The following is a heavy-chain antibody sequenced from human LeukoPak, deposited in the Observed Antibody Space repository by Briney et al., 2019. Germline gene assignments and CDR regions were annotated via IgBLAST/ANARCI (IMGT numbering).Heavy chain of an antibody. D-gene: IGHD3-22*01. CDR3: AREGYYDSSGLGY. J-gene: IGHJ4*02. CDR2: IYYSGST. Sequence: PSETLSLTCTVSGGSISSSSYYWGWIRQPPGKGLEWIGSIYYSGSTYYNPSLKSRVTISVDTSKNQFSLKLSSVTAADTAVYYCAREGYYDSSGLGYWGQGTLVTVSS. CDR1: GGSISSSSYY. V-gene: IGHV4-39*02.